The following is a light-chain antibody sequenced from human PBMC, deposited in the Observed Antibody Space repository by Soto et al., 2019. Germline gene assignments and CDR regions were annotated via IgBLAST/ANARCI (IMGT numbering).Light chain of an antibody. CDR1: QNINNY. Sequence: IQMTQSPSSLSASVGDRVTITCRASQNINNYLHWYQQRPGKAPKLLIYDASSLESGVPSRFSGSGSGTEFTLTISSLQPDDFATYYCQQYNSYAWTFGQGTKVDIK. J-gene: IGKJ1*01. CDR2: DAS. V-gene: IGKV1-5*01. CDR3: QQYNSYAWT.